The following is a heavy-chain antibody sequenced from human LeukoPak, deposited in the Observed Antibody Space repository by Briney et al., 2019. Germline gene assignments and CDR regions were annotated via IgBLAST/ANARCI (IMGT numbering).Heavy chain of an antibody. J-gene: IGHJ3*01. CDR2: IKEDGSEK. CDR1: GFAFSSYW. D-gene: IGHD5-12*01. CDR3: ARVRVATTGRYDALNL. Sequence: GGSLRLSCAASGFAFSSYWMSWVRQAPGKGLEGVANIKEDGSEKYYVDSVKGRFIISRDNDKNSLYLQMNSLRADDTAVYYCARVRVATTGRYDALNLWGQGTMVTVSS. V-gene: IGHV3-7*01.